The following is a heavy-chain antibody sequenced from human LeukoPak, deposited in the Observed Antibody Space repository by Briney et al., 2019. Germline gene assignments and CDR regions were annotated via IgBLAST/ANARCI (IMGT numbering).Heavy chain of an antibody. J-gene: IGHJ6*02. V-gene: IGHV1-2*02. D-gene: IGHD3-10*01. CDR1: GYTFIGYY. CDR2: INPKSGVR. Sequence: ASVKVSCKASGYTFIGYYTQWVRQAPGQGPEWMGWINPKSGVRNYAQKFQGRVTLTTDTSISTAFMELSRLTSDDTAVYYCATDRFSDPHYYGMDVWGQGTTVTVSS. CDR3: ATDRFSDPHYYGMDV.